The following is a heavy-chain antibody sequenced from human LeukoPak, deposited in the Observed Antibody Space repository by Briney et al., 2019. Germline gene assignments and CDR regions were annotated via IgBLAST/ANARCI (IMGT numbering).Heavy chain of an antibody. J-gene: IGHJ4*02. CDR2: IYTNGDT. CDR1: GGSISSYY. Sequence: SETLSLTCTVSGGSISSYYWSWIRQPAGKGLEWIGRIYTNGDTNYNPSLKSRVTISVDTSKNQFSLKLSSVTAADTAVYYCARERDGYSYFTDYWGQGALVTVSS. V-gene: IGHV4-4*07. D-gene: IGHD5-24*01. CDR3: ARERDGYSYFTDY.